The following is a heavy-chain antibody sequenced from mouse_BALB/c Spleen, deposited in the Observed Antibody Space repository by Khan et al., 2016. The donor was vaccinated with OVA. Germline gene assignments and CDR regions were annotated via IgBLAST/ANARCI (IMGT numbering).Heavy chain of an antibody. CDR3: ATSYFDGYYFDY. CDR1: GFTFNNYG. J-gene: IGHJ2*01. V-gene: IGHV5-17*02. D-gene: IGHD1-1*01. CDR2: ISGDSNTI. Sequence: DVQLVESGGGLVQPGGSRKLSCAASGFTFNNYGMHWVRQAPEKGLEWVAYISGDSNTIYYVDSVKGRFTISRDNPKNTLFLQMTSLTSEDTAMYYCATSYFDGYYFDYWGPGTTLTVS.